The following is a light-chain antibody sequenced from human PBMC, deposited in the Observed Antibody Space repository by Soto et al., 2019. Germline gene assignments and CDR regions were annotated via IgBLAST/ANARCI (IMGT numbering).Light chain of an antibody. J-gene: IGKJ2*01. Sequence: DLQMTQSPSTLSASVGDRVTITCRASQSISPWLAWYQQKPGKAPKILIYKASSLESGVPSRFSGSGSGTEFTLTISSLQPDDFATYYCQQYKTYFRTFGQGTKLEIK. CDR2: KAS. CDR3: QQYKTYFRT. V-gene: IGKV1-5*03. CDR1: QSISPW.